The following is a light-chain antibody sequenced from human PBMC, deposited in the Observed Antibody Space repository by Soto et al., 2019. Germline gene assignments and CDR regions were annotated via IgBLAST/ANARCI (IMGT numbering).Light chain of an antibody. CDR3: CSYAGSYTYV. V-gene: IGLV2-11*01. J-gene: IGLJ1*01. CDR2: DVS. Sequence: QSSLTRPRSLSGSPAQSVTISCTGTSSDVGGYNYVSWYRQHPGKASKLMIYDVSKRPSGVPDRFSGSKSGNTASLTISGLQAEDEADYYCCSYAGSYTYVFGTGTKVTVL. CDR1: SSDVGGYNY.